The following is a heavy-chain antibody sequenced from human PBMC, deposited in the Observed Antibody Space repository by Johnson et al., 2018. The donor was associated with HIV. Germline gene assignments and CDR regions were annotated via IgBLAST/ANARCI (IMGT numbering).Heavy chain of an antibody. J-gene: IGHJ3*02. Sequence: VQLVESGGGLVQPGGSLRLSCAASGFTFSSYAMSWVRQAPGKGLEWVSAISGSGSTIYYADSVKGRFTISRDNAKNSLYLQMNNLRTEDTAVFYCARARAGAFDIWGQGTMVTVSS. V-gene: IGHV3-23*04. D-gene: IGHD6-19*01. CDR1: GFTFSSYA. CDR2: ISGSGSTI. CDR3: ARARAGAFDI.